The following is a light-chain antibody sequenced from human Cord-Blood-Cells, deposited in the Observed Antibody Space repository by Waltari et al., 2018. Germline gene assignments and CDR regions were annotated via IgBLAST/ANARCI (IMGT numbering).Light chain of an antibody. CDR3: QQYNNWPQT. V-gene: IGKV3-15*01. CDR2: GAS. J-gene: IGKJ1*01. CDR1: QSVSSN. Sequence: DIVLTQSLATLSVSPGERATLSCRASQSVSSNLAWYQQKPGQAPRLLIYGASTRATGIPARFSGSGSGTEFTLTISSLQSEDFAVYYCQQYNNWPQTFGQGTKVEIK.